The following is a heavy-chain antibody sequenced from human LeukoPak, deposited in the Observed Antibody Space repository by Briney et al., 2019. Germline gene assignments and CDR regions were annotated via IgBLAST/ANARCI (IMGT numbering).Heavy chain of an antibody. D-gene: IGHD3-22*01. CDR1: GFTFSSYG. CDR3: ARDPVLRPSRHYYDSSGYYFRGAPGAHQH. J-gene: IGHJ1*01. Sequence: GGSLRLSCAASGFTFSSYGMSWVRQAPGKGLEWVSAISGSGGSTYYADSVKGRFTISRDNSKNTLYLQMNSLRAEDTAVYYCARDPVLRPSRHYYDSSGYYFRGAPGAHQHWGQGTLVTVSS. CDR2: ISGSGGST. V-gene: IGHV3-23*01.